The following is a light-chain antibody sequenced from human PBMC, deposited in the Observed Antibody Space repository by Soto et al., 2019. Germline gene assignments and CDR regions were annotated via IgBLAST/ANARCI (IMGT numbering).Light chain of an antibody. J-gene: IGKJ4*01. V-gene: IGKV1-33*01. CDR2: DAS. CDR1: HDVSRN. Sequence: DIQMTQSPSSLSASEGDRVTITCQASHDVSRNLNWFQQKPGEAPQLLIYDASNLERGVPSRFSGSGSGTDFTLTISSLQPEDVATYYCQQDTSMLSFGGGTEVEIK. CDR3: QQDTSMLS.